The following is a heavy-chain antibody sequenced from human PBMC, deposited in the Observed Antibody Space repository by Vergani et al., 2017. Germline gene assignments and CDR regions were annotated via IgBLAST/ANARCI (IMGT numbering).Heavy chain of an antibody. D-gene: IGHD5-18*01. Sequence: QVQLVESGGGVVQPGRSLRLSCAASGFTFSSYGMHWVRQAPGKGLEWVAVIWYDGSNKYYADSVKGRFTISRDNSKNTLYLQMNSLRAEDTAVYYWARGFGYSYPYYFDYWGQGTLVTVSS. J-gene: IGHJ4*02. CDR2: IWYDGSNK. CDR1: GFTFSSYG. V-gene: IGHV3-33*01. CDR3: ARGFGYSYPYYFDY.